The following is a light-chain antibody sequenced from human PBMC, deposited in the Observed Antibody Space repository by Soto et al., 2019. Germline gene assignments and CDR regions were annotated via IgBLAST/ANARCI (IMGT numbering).Light chain of an antibody. Sequence: TQMTQAPSILSPSVGDRVTVTYRASQDINRWLAWYQQKPGKAPKILIYNADTLESGVPSRFSGSGYGTEFILTISSLQPDDFATYYCHQFSLYWAFGPWTKVDIK. V-gene: IGKV1-5*01. J-gene: IGKJ1*01. CDR3: HQFSLYWA. CDR2: NAD. CDR1: QDINRW.